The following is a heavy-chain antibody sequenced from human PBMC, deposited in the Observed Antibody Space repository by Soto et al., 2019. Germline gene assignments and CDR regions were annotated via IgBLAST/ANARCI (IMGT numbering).Heavy chain of an antibody. D-gene: IGHD5-12*01. V-gene: IGHV1-18*01. CDR2: ISAYNGNT. J-gene: IGHJ4*02. CDR3: ASSIYIVATMAPYYFDY. Sequence: ASVKVSCKASGYTFTSCGISWVRQAPGQGLEWMGWISAYNGNTNYAQKLQGRVTMTTDTPTSTAYMELRSLRSDDTAVYYCASSIYIVATMAPYYFDYWGQGTLVTVSS. CDR1: GYTFTSCG.